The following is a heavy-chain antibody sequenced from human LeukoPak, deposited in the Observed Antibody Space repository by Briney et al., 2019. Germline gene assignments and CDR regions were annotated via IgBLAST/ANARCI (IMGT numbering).Heavy chain of an antibody. CDR1: GGSFSGYY. J-gene: IGHJ4*02. Sequence: SETLSLTCAVYGGSFSGYYWSWIRQPPGKGLEWIGEINHSGSTNYNPSLKSRVTISVDTSKNQFSLKLSSVTAADTAVYYRARVYDFWSGYYFDYWGQGTLVTVSS. CDR2: INHSGST. CDR3: ARVYDFWSGYYFDY. V-gene: IGHV4-34*01. D-gene: IGHD3-3*01.